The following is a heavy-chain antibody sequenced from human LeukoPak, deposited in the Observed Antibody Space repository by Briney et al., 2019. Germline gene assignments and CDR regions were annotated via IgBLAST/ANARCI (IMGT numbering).Heavy chain of an antibody. CDR3: ARVRVRHYYDSTRDAFDI. CDR1: GYTFTSYY. Sequence: ASVKVSCKASGYTFTSYYTHWVRQAPGQGLEWMGWINPNSGGTNYAQKFQGRVTMTRDTSISTAYMELSRLRSDDTAVYYCARVRVRHYYDSTRDAFDIWGQGTMVTVSS. CDR2: INPNSGGT. J-gene: IGHJ3*02. D-gene: IGHD3-22*01. V-gene: IGHV1-2*02.